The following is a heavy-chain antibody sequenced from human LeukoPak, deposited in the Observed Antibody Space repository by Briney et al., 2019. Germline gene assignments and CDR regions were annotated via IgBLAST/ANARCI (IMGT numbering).Heavy chain of an antibody. V-gene: IGHV1-2*02. D-gene: IGHD2/OR15-2a*01. CDR2: INPNSGGT. CDR3: ARDPEFWY. Sequence: ASVKVSCKASGGTFSSYAISWVRQAPGQGLEWMGWINPNSGGTNYAQKFQGRVTMTRDTSISTAYMELSRLRSDDTAVYYCARDPEFWYWGQGTLVTVSS. CDR1: GGTFSSYA. J-gene: IGHJ4*02.